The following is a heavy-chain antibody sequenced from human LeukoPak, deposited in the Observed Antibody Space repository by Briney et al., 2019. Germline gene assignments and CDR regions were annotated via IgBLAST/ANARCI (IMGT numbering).Heavy chain of an antibody. J-gene: IGHJ4*02. Sequence: ASGKVSCKASGGTFSSYAISWVRQAPEQGLEWMGGIIPIFGTANYAQKFQGRVTITADESTSTAYMGLSSLRSEDTAVYYCAREGNWNDFDYWGQGTLVTVSS. D-gene: IGHD1-1*01. CDR3: AREGNWNDFDY. V-gene: IGHV1-69*13. CDR1: GGTFSSYA. CDR2: IIPIFGTA.